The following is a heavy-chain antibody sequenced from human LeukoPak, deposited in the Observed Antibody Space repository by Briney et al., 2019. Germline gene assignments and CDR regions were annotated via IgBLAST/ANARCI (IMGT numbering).Heavy chain of an antibody. J-gene: IGHJ4*02. V-gene: IGHV4-59*12. CDR3: ARDTYYYDSSGYSSFDY. D-gene: IGHD3-22*01. CDR1: GGSISSYY. Sequence: SETLSLTCTVSGGSISSYYWSWIRQPPGKGLEWIGYIYYSGSTNYNPSLKSRVTMSVDTSKNQFSLKLSSVTAADTAVYHCARDTYYYDSSGYSSFDYWGQGTLVTVSS. CDR2: IYYSGST.